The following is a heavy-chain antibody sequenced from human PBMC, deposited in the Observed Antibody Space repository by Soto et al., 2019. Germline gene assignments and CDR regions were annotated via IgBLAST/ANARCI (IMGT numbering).Heavy chain of an antibody. V-gene: IGHV3-23*01. CDR1: GFTFSSYA. CDR3: AKDVRSTSTRSNFDY. CDR2: VSAGGGSP. J-gene: IGHJ4*02. Sequence: GGSLRLSCAASGFTFSSYAMTWVRQAPGKGLEWVSSVSAGGGSPYYADSVKGRFTISRDNSKNTLYLQMNSLRAEDTAVYYCAKDVRSTSTRSNFDYWSRGTVVTVSS. D-gene: IGHD1-1*01.